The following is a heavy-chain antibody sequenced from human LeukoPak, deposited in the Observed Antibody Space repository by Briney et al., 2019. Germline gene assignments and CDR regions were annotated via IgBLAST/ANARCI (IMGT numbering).Heavy chain of an antibody. CDR3: ARGWELLLFLDY. Sequence: ASVKVSCKASGYSFTAYYMHWVRQAPGQGLEWMGRITPNSGGTNYAQKFQGRVTMTRDTSISTAYMELSSLRSEDTAVYYCARGWELLLFLDYWGQGTLVTVSS. V-gene: IGHV1-2*06. D-gene: IGHD1-26*01. CDR2: ITPNSGGT. CDR1: GYSFTAYY. J-gene: IGHJ4*02.